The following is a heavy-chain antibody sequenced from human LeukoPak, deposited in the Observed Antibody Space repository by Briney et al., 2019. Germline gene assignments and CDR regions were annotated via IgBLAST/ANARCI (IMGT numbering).Heavy chain of an antibody. Sequence: SETLSLTCTVSVGSISNYFWSWIRQPPGKGLEWIGFIHHSWTKYSLSLKSGVTISLETSKNQFSLKVNSVTAADTAVYYWARDLERDVIGGFDPWGQGTLVSVSS. CDR2: IHHSWT. D-gene: IGHD2-15*01. CDR3: ARDLERDVIGGFDP. CDR1: VGSISNYF. V-gene: IGHV4-59*01. J-gene: IGHJ5*02.